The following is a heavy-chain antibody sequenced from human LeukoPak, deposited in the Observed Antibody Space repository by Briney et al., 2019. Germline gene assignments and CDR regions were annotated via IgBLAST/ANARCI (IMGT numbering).Heavy chain of an antibody. Sequence: GGSLRLSCAASGFTFSRFAMTWVRQAPGKGLEWVSSISGSAISTYYADSVKGRFTISRDNSKNTLFLQMNSLRAEDTAVYYCAKMDQWWSAVPDYWGQGTLVTVSS. CDR2: ISGSAIST. J-gene: IGHJ4*02. V-gene: IGHV3-23*01. CDR3: AKMDQWWSAVPDY. CDR1: GFTFSRFA. D-gene: IGHD2-15*01.